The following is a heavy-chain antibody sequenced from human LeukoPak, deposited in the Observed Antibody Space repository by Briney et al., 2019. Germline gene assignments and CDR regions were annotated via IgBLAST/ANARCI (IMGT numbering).Heavy chain of an antibody. CDR1: GYTFTSYA. D-gene: IGHD5-18*01. V-gene: IGHV1-3*01. CDR2: INAGNGNT. Sequence: ASVKVSCKASGYTFTSYAMHWVRQAPGQRLEWMRWINAGNGNTKYSQKFQGRVTITRDTSASTAYMELSSLRSEDTAVYYCARLSGYSYGASYFDYWGQGTLVTVSS. J-gene: IGHJ4*02. CDR3: ARLSGYSYGASYFDY.